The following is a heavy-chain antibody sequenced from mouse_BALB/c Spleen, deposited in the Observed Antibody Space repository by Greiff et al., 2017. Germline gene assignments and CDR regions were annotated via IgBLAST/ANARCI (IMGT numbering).Heavy chain of an antibody. V-gene: IGHV14-3*02. CDR2: IDPANGNT. Sequence: EVQRVESGAELVKPGASVKLSCTASGFNIKDTYMHWVKQRPEQGLEWIGRIDPANGNTKYDPKFQGKATITADTSSNTAYLQLSSLTSEDTAVYYCARGYYDYPWFAYWGQGTLVTVSA. D-gene: IGHD2-4*01. J-gene: IGHJ3*01. CDR1: GFNIKDTY. CDR3: ARGYYDYPWFAY.